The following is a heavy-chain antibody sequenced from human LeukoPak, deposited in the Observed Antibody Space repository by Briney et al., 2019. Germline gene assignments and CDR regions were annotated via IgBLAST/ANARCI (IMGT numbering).Heavy chain of an antibody. D-gene: IGHD3-10*01. CDR1: GFTFSSYA. V-gene: IGHV3-23*01. CDR2: ISASGGST. J-gene: IGHJ4*02. Sequence: GGSLRLSCAASGFTFSSYAMSWVRQAPGKGPEWVSAISASGGSTYYADSVKGRFTISRDKSKNTLYLQMNSLRAEDTAVYYCANLYYFGSVSYESRYFDYWGQGTLVTVSS. CDR3: ANLYYFGSVSYESRYFDY.